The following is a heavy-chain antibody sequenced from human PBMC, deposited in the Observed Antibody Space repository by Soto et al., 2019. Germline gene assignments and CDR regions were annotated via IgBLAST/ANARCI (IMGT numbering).Heavy chain of an antibody. CDR1: GGSISSYY. Sequence: SETLSLTCTVSGGSISSYYWSWIRQPPGKGLEWIGYIYYSGSTNYNPSLKSRVTISVDTSKNQFSLKLSSVTAADTAVYYCARRYGPSFDYWGQGTLVIVSS. J-gene: IGHJ4*02. V-gene: IGHV4-59*01. CDR2: IYYSGST. D-gene: IGHD4-17*01. CDR3: ARRYGPSFDY.